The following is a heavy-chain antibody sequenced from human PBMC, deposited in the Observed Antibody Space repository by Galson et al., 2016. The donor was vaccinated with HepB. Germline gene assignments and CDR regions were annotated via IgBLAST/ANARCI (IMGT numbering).Heavy chain of an antibody. D-gene: IGHD4-17*01. V-gene: IGHV3-33*06. CDR3: AKEGHYEGHFYMDV. Sequence: SLRLSCAASGFTFSCCGMHWVRQAPGKGLEWVAVIWPDATNEKYGDAVKGRFTISRDNSKNTLYLQMNSLIVEDTAVYYCAKEGHYEGHFYMDVWGEGTTVTVSS. CDR1: GFTFSCCG. J-gene: IGHJ6*03. CDR2: IWPDATNE.